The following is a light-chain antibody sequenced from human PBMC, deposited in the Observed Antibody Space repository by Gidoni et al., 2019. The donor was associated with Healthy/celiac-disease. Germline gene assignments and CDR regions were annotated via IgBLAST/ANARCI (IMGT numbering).Light chain of an antibody. CDR3: QQYNTYSIT. V-gene: IGKV1-5*03. CDR1: QSIGRW. CDR2: KAS. Sequence: DIQMTQSPSTLSASVGDRVTITCRASQSIGRWLAWYQQKPGKALKALIYKASSLESGVPSRFSGSGSGTEFTLTISSLQPDDFATYYCQQYNTYSITFXQXTRLESK. J-gene: IGKJ5*01.